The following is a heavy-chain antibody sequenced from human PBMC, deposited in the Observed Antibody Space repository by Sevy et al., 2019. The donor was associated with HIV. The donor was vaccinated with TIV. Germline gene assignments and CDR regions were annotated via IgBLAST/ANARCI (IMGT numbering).Heavy chain of an antibody. Sequence: SETLSLTCTVSGGSISSGNYLWSWIRQTPGKGLEWIGTVDYSGRTYYNPSLKSRVTISEDTSKNQFSLNLNSVTAADTAVYVCARNFDYWGQGTLVTVSS. CDR2: VDYSGRT. CDR3: ARNFDY. J-gene: IGHJ4*02. V-gene: IGHV4-39*01. CDR1: GGSISSGNYL.